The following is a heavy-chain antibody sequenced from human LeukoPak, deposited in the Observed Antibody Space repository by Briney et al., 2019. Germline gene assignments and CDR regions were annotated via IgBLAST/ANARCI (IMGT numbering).Heavy chain of an antibody. CDR3: ARGRFGGLYYYYYYMDV. CDR2: ISSGTSYI. CDR1: GFTFNTYT. V-gene: IGHV3-21*01. Sequence: GGSLRLSCAASGFTFNTYTMNWVRQAPGKWLEWVSSISSGTSYIYYADSVKGRFTISRDNAKNSLYLQMNSLRAEDMAVYYCARGRFGGLYYYYYYMDVWGKGTTVTISS. J-gene: IGHJ6*03. D-gene: IGHD3-10*01.